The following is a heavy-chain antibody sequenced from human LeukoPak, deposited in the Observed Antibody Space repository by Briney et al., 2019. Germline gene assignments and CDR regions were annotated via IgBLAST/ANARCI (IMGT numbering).Heavy chain of an antibody. D-gene: IGHD6-19*01. V-gene: IGHV4-61*02. CDR1: GVSISGSYC. J-gene: IGHJ3*02. Sequence: PSQTLPHTCSVSGVSISGSYCWSWIRQPAGKGLEWIGRICTSGTTNYNPSLKSRVTISVDTSTNQVSLKLTSVTAADTAVYYCARDPPDYSTAWHAFAIWGQGAMVTVS. CDR2: ICTSGTT. CDR3: ARDPPDYSTAWHAFAI.